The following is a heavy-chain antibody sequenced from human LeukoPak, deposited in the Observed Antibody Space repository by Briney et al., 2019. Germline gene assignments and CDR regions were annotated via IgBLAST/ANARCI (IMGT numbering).Heavy chain of an antibody. CDR3: ARGRYYGMDV. CDR1: GFTFTSYW. V-gene: IGHV3-74*01. CDR2: VNSDGSST. J-gene: IGHJ6*02. Sequence: GGSLRLSCAASGFTFTSYWMHWARHAPGKGLVWVSRVNSDGSSTTYADSVKGRFTISRDNAKNTLYLQMNSLRAEDTAVYYCARGRYYGMDVWGQGTTVTVSS.